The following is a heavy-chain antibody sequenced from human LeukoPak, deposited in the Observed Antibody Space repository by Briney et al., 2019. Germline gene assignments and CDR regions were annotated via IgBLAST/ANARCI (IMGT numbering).Heavy chain of an antibody. CDR3: IGNPNSASDR. CDR2: IKSKIHGETT. D-gene: IGHD1/OR15-1a*01. J-gene: IGHJ5*02. Sequence: KPGGSLRLSCVGSGFTFTDAWMSWVRQAPGKGLEWVGQIKSKIHGETTQYAAPVTGRFSISRDDSKYTVYLQMNSLKTEDTGMYYCIGNPNSASDRWGQGTLVTVSS. V-gene: IGHV3-15*01. CDR1: GFTFTDAW.